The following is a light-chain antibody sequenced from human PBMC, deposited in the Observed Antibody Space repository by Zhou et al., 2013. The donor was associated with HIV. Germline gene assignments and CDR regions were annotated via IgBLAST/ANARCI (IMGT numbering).Light chain of an antibody. CDR3: ASYSSSGTLYV. Sequence: QSALTQPASVSGSPGQSITISCTGTSSDVGSYNLVSWYQQSPGTSPKLMIYEVINRPSGVPDRFSGSKSGNTASLTISGLQAEDEADYYCASYSSSGTLYVFGTGTKVTVL. CDR2: EVI. J-gene: IGLJ1*01. CDR1: SSDVGSYNL. V-gene: IGLV2-18*02.